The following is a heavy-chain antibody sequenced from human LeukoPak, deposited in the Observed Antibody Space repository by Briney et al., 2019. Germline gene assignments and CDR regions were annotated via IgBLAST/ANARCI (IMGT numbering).Heavy chain of an antibody. CDR3: ARVGLYDFWSGYLAYYFDY. CDR1: GGSISSSSYY. Sequence: KPSETLSLTCTVSGGSISSSSYYWGWIRQPPGKGLEWIGSIYYSGSTYYNPSLKSRVTISVDTSKNQFSLKLSSVTAADTAVYYCARVGLYDFWSGYLAYYFDYWGQGTLVTVSS. CDR2: IYYSGST. V-gene: IGHV4-39*01. D-gene: IGHD3-3*01. J-gene: IGHJ4*02.